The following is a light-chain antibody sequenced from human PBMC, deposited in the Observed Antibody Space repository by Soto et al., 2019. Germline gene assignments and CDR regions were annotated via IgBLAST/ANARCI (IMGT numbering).Light chain of an antibody. CDR2: DVS. J-gene: IGLJ2*01. CDR3: SSYTSTNFVI. V-gene: IGLV2-14*03. CDR1: SSDIGDYKY. Sequence: QSALTQPASVSGSPGQSITISCTGSSSDIGDYKYVSWYKHHPGKAPKLMIYDVSNRPSGVSNRFSGSKSGNTASLTISGLQAEDEAYYYCSSYTSTNFVIFGGGTKVTVL.